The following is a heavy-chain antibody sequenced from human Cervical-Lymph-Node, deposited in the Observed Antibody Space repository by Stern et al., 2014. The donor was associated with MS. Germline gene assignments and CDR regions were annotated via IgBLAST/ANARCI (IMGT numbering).Heavy chain of an antibody. J-gene: IGHJ4*02. V-gene: IGHV4-59*08. Sequence: QVQLQESGPGLVKPSETLSLTCTVSGGSISSYYWSWIRQPPGKGLEWIGYIYYSGSTNYNPSLTSRVTISVDTSKNQFSLKLSPVTAADTAVYYCARHDTVTTPPLGYWGQGTLVTVSS. CDR2: IYYSGST. CDR1: GGSISSYY. D-gene: IGHD4-17*01. CDR3: ARHDTVTTPPLGY.